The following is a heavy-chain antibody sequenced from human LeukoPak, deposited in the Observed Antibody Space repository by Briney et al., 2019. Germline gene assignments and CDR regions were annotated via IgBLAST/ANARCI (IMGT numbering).Heavy chain of an antibody. Sequence: PSETLSPTCTVSGYSISSGYYWGWIRQPPGKGLEWIGSIYHSGSTYYNPSLKSRVTISVDTSKNQFSLKLSSVTAADTAVYYCARDPGLVVVPAAIDYWGQGTLITVSS. V-gene: IGHV4-38-2*02. CDR3: ARDPGLVVVPAAIDY. CDR1: GYSISSGYY. D-gene: IGHD2-2*01. J-gene: IGHJ4*02. CDR2: IYHSGST.